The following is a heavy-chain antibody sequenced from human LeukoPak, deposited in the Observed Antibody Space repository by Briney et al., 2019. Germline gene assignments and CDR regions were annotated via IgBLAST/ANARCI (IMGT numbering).Heavy chain of an antibody. J-gene: IGHJ3*02. CDR3: AREPIQLWLRGAFDI. CDR1: GFTFSDYY. Sequence: GGSLRLSCAASGFTFSDYYMSWIRQAPGKGLEWVSYISSSSSYTNYADSVKGRFTISRDNAKNSLYLQMNSLRAEDTVVYYCAREPIQLWLRGAFDIWGQGTMVTVSS. D-gene: IGHD5-18*01. V-gene: IGHV3-11*05. CDR2: ISSSSSYT.